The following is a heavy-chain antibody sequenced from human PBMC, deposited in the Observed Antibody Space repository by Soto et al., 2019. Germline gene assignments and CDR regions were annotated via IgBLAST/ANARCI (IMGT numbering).Heavy chain of an antibody. J-gene: IGHJ4*02. CDR2: LYTRGTT. V-gene: IGHV4-4*07. Sequence: LSLTCSVSGASISNFYWSWIRQSAGKGLERIGRLYTRGTTDYNPSLKSRVTMSIDTSKNRVSLSLTSVTAADTAVYYCAKGGTYYFDSWGQGIVVTVSS. CDR3: AKGGTYYFDS. D-gene: IGHD3-16*01. CDR1: GASISNFY.